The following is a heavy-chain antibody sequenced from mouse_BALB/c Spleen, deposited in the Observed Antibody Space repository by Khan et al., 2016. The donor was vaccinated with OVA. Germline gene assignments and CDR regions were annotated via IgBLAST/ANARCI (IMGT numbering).Heavy chain of an antibody. J-gene: IGHJ3*01. CDR3: ARSGYDYFAY. CDR1: GYAFSNYW. Sequence: VQLQESGAELVRPGSSVKISCKASGYAFSNYWMNWVKQRPGQGLEWIVQIYPGDGDTSFNGKFRGKATLTADKSSSTAYMQLSSLTSEDSAVYFCARSGYDYFAYWGQGTLVTVSA. D-gene: IGHD2-14*01. CDR2: IYPGDGDT. V-gene: IGHV1-80*01.